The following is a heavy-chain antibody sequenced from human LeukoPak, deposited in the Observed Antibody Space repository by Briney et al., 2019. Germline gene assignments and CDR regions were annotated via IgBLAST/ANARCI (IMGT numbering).Heavy chain of an antibody. V-gene: IGHV3-23*01. J-gene: IGHJ3*02. CDR3: GRDPNGDYIGAFDM. Sequence: GGSLRLSCAASGFTFSSYAMIWVRQAPGKGLEWVLVIRGSGGSTYYADSVKDRFTISRDNSKNTLYLQMNSLRAEDTAVYYCGRDPNGDYIGAFDMWGQGTVVTVSS. CDR1: GFTFSSYA. D-gene: IGHD4-17*01. CDR2: IRGSGGST.